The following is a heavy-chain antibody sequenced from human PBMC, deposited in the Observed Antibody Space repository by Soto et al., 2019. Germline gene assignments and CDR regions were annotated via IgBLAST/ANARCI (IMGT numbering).Heavy chain of an antibody. V-gene: IGHV4-4*07. CDR3: STHSYQMALDN. CDR1: GGSISSNC. CDR2: ICAGGST. J-gene: IGHJ4*02. D-gene: IGHD3-16*02. Sequence: SETLSLTCTVSGGSISSNCWSWIRQPAGKGLEWIGRICAGGSTNYNPSLRSRITISVDTSKNRFSLTLNSVTAADTAIYYCSTHSYQMALDNWGPGTLVTVSS.